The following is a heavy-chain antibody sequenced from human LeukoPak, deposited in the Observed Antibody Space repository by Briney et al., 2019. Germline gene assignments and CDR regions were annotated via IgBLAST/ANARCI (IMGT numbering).Heavy chain of an antibody. Sequence: PGGSLRLSCAASGFTFSTYNMNWVRQAPGKGLEWVSYISSSSSTIYYSDSVKGRFTISRDNAKNSLYLQMNSLRAEDTAVYYCAREGATPFDYWGQGTLVTVSS. CDR1: GFTFSTYN. CDR3: AREGATPFDY. J-gene: IGHJ4*02. CDR2: ISSSSSTI. D-gene: IGHD1-26*01. V-gene: IGHV3-48*04.